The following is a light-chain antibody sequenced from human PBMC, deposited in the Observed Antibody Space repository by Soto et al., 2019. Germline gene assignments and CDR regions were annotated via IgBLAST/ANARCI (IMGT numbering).Light chain of an antibody. CDR3: SSYTSSSIEYV. CDR2: EVS. Sequence: QSALTQPASVSGSPGQSITISCTGTSSDVGGYNYVSWYQQHPGKAPKLMIYEVSNRPSGVSNRFSGSKSGNTASLTISGLQAEDEADYYCSSYTSSSIEYVCGTGTKLTVL. J-gene: IGLJ1*01. V-gene: IGLV2-14*01. CDR1: SSDVGGYNY.